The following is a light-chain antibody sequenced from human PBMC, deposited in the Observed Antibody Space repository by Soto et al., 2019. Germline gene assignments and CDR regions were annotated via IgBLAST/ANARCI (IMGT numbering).Light chain of an antibody. CDR1: SSNIGNNY. Sequence: QSVLTQPPSVSAAPGQKVTISCSGSSSNIGNNYVSWYQQLSGTAPKLLICENNKRPSGVPDRFSGSKSGTSATLGITGFQTGDEADYYCGTWDSSLRTGSYVFGNGTKVTVL. V-gene: IGLV1-51*02. CDR2: ENN. J-gene: IGLJ1*01. CDR3: GTWDSSLRTGSYV.